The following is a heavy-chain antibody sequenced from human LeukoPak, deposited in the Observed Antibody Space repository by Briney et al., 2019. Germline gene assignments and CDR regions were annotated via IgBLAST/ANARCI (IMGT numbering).Heavy chain of an antibody. V-gene: IGHV3-23*01. J-gene: IGHJ4*02. Sequence: GGSLRLSCAASGFTFTNYAMSCVRQAPGKGLESVSDISGSGGSPYYADSVKGRFTISRDNSKNTLYLQMNSLRVEDTAVYYCAKDRVGRASDFDYWGQGTLVTVSS. CDR1: GFTFTNYA. CDR3: AKDRVGRASDFDY. D-gene: IGHD1-26*01. CDR2: ISGSGGSP.